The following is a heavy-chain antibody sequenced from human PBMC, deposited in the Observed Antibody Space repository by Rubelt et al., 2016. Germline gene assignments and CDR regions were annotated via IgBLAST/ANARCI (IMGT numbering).Heavy chain of an antibody. Sequence: EVQVVESGGGLVQPGRSLRLSCAASGFTFSSYSMNWVRQAPGKGLEWVSHISGSSSTVYYADSVKGRFTISRDNAKDSLFLQMNGRRAEDTAVYYCARDSRLVDQRSSFETYWGQGTLVTVSS. CDR1: GFTFSSYS. CDR2: ISGSSSTV. CDR3: ARDSRLVDQRSSFETY. D-gene: IGHD6-6*01. V-gene: IGHV3-48*01. J-gene: IGHJ4*02.